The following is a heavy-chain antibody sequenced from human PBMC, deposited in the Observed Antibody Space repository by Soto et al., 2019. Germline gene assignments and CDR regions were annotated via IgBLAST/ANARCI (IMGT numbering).Heavy chain of an antibody. V-gene: IGHV3-48*03. D-gene: IGHD3-10*01. J-gene: IGHJ4*02. CDR3: ARDLYFFGSGTSFDH. CDR2: ISTSGSTI. CDR1: GFTFSSYE. Sequence: EVQLVESGGGLVQPGGTLRLSCAASGFTFSSYEMNWVRQAPGAGLEWVSYISTSGSTIYYSDSVKGRFTISRDNAKNSLYLQMNTLRAEDTAVYYCARDLYFFGSGTSFDHWGQGTLVTVSS.